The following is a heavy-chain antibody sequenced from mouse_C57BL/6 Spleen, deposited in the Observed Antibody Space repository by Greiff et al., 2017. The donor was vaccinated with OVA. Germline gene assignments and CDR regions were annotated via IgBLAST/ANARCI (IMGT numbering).Heavy chain of an antibody. CDR1: GYTFTSYW. J-gene: IGHJ1*03. CDR2: IYPSDSET. Sequence: QVQLQQPGAELVRPGSSVKLSCKASGYTFTSYWMDWVQQRPGQGLEWIGNIYPSDSETHYNQKFKDKATLTVDKSSSTAYMQHSSLTSEDSAVYYCAREDGYPYWYFDVWGTGTTVTVSS. V-gene: IGHV1-61*01. CDR3: AREDGYPYWYFDV. D-gene: IGHD2-3*01.